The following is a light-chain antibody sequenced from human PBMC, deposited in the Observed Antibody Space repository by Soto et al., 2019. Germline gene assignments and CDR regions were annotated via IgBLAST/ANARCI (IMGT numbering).Light chain of an antibody. J-gene: IGLJ1*01. Sequence: QSALTQPASVSGSPGQSITISCAGTSSDVGAYTYVSWYQQHPGKAPKLMIYDVSNRPSGVSNRFSGSKSGNTASLTISGLQAEDEADYYCTSYTSISTPYVFGGGTKVTVL. V-gene: IGLV2-14*01. CDR1: SSDVGAYTY. CDR3: TSYTSISTPYV. CDR2: DVS.